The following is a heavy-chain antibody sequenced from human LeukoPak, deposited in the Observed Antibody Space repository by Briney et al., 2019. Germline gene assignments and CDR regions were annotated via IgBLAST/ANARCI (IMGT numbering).Heavy chain of an antibody. CDR3: AREVSYYYDSSGYSTYHKTFDY. CDR1: GFTFSSYS. CDR2: ISSSSSTI. D-gene: IGHD3-22*01. Sequence: GGSLRLSCAASGFTFSSYSMNWVRQAPGKGLEWVSYISSSSSTIYYADSVKGRFTISRDNAKNSLYLQMNSLRDEDTAVYYCAREVSYYYDSSGYSTYHKTFDYWGQGTLVTVSP. V-gene: IGHV3-48*02. J-gene: IGHJ4*02.